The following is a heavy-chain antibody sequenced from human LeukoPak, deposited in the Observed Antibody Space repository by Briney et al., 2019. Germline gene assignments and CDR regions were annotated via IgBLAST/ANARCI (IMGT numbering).Heavy chain of an antibody. V-gene: IGHV4-4*07. Sequence: SETLSLTCTVSGGSISSYYWSWIRQPAGKGLEWVGRIYTSGSTNYNPSLKSRVTISVDTSKNQFSLKLSSVTAADTAVYYCARERVREQSPNFDYWGQGTLVTVSS. CDR3: ARERVREQSPNFDY. D-gene: IGHD1/OR15-1a*01. J-gene: IGHJ4*02. CDR1: GGSISSYY. CDR2: IYTSGST.